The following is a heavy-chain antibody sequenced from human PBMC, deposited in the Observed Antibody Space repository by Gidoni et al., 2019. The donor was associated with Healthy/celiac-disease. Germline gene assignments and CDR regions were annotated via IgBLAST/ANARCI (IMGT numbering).Heavy chain of an antibody. Sequence: EVQLVESGGGLVKPGGSLRLSCAASGFTFRSYSMNWVRQAPGKGLEWVSSISSSSSYIYYADSVKGRFTISRDNAKNSLYLQMNSLRAEDTAVYYCARDSRSSTSPLNAFDIWGQGTMVTVSS. CDR2: ISSSSSYI. V-gene: IGHV3-21*01. CDR1: GFTFRSYS. D-gene: IGHD2-2*01. J-gene: IGHJ3*02. CDR3: ARDSRSSTSPLNAFDI.